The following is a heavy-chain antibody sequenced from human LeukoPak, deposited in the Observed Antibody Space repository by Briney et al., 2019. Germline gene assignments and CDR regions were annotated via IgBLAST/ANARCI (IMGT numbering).Heavy chain of an antibody. J-gene: IGHJ6*03. D-gene: IGHD2-2*01. Sequence: PSETLSLTCTVSGGSISSYYWSWIRQPPGRGLEWIGYIYYSGSTNYNPSLKSRVTISVDTSKNQFSLKLSSVIAADTAVYYCARTTEGYCSSASCFGFSYSYYMDVWGKGTTVTISS. CDR1: GGSISSYY. CDR3: ARTTEGYCSSASCFGFSYSYYMDV. V-gene: IGHV4-59*01. CDR2: IYYSGST.